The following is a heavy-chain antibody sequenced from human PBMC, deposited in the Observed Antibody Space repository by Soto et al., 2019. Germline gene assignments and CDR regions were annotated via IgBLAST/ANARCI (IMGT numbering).Heavy chain of an antibody. V-gene: IGHV4-61*01. CDR2: ASNSGTT. J-gene: IGHJ5*02. CDR1: DGSVNSDSYY. Sequence: VQLQESGTRLVKPSEPLSLTCTVSDGSVNSDSYYWSWIRQPPGKGLKWISYASNSGTTNYNHSLKSRLHLSVDTSQNRFSLQLTHVPAADTALYYCARHNGVKAMGMYNWLDPWGQGILVTVST. CDR3: ARHNGVKAMGMYNWLDP. D-gene: IGHD2-8*01.